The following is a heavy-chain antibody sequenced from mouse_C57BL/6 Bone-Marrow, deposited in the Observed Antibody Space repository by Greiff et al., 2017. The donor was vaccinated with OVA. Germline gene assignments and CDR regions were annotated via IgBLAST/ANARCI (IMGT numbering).Heavy chain of an antibody. V-gene: IGHV1-80*01. CDR3: ARSYYGNHYAMDY. CDR1: GYAFSSYW. CDR2: IYPGDGDT. J-gene: IGHJ4*01. Sequence: VQLQEPGAELVKPGASVKISCKASGYAFSSYWMNWVKQRPGKGLEWIGQIYPGDGDTNYNGKFKGKATLTADKSSSTAYMQLSSLTSEDSAVYFCARSYYGNHYAMDYWGQGTSVTVSS. D-gene: IGHD2-1*01.